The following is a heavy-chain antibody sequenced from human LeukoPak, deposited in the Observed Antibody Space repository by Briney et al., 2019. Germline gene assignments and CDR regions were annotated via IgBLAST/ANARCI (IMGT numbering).Heavy chain of an antibody. J-gene: IGHJ4*01. CDR2: IYTSGDT. CDR3: ARGLYTTRHLNHFDY. Sequence: SGGSLRLSCAASGFTVSTKYMSWVRQAPGEGLEWVSTIYTSGDTYYAASVKGRFTISRDDSKNTLYLQVNSLRAEDTAVYYCARGLYTTRHLNHFDYWGRGRPVTVSP. D-gene: IGHD2-2*02. V-gene: IGHV3-53*01. CDR1: GFTVSTKY.